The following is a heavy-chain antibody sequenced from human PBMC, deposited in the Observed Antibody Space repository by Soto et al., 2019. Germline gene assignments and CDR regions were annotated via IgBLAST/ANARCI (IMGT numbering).Heavy chain of an antibody. CDR1: GGAFTDFY. V-gene: IGHV4-34*01. CDR2: SNHVGST. Sequence: ETLSLTCVVYGGAFTDFYWSWIRQSPGRGLEWIGESNHVGSTNYNPSLKSRVTISVDTSKDQFSLSLSSVTAADTAVYYCARVGDTSGYFGNDYWGQGTPVTVSS. J-gene: IGHJ4*02. D-gene: IGHD3-22*01. CDR3: ARVGDTSGYFGNDY.